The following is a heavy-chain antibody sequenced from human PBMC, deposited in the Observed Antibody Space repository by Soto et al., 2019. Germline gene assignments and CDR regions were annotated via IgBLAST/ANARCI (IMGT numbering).Heavy chain of an antibody. CDR2: VGGRPDRT. V-gene: IGHV3-23*01. D-gene: IGHD5-12*01. Sequence: EVQLLQSGGALVQPGGSLRLSCAASGFTFSSYDMSWVRQAPGKGLEWVSTVGGRPDRTYYADSVKGRFTVSRDNSKNTLYLQLNSLRAEDTALYYCASNIVTTLSLARDYWGQGSLVTVSS. J-gene: IGHJ4*02. CDR1: GFTFSSYD. CDR3: ASNIVTTLSLARDY.